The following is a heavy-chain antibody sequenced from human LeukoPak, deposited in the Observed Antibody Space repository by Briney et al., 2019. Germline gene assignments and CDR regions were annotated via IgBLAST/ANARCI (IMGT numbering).Heavy chain of an antibody. D-gene: IGHD6-13*01. CDR3: ARTTEAHSWRTRYYDYYMDV. V-gene: IGHV4-34*01. CDR1: GGSFSGYY. J-gene: IGHJ6*03. CDR2: INHSGSS. Sequence: SETLSLTCAVYGGSFSGYYWSWIRQPPGKGLEWIGEINHSGSSNYNPSLKSRVTISVDTSKNQFSLRLSSVTAADTAVYYCARTTEAHSWRTRYYDYYMDVWGKGTTVTVSS.